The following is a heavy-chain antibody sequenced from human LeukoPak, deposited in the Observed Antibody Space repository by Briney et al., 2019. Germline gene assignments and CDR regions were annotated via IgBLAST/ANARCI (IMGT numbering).Heavy chain of an antibody. V-gene: IGHV3-30*02. J-gene: IGHJ6*02. CDR3: AKDWPTYCSSTSCYTFYYYYGMDV. CDR2: IRYDGSNK. Sequence: GGSLRLSCAASGFTSSSYGMHWVRQAPGKGLEWVAFIRYDGSNKYYADSVRGRFTISRDNSKNTLYLQMNSLRAEDTAVYYCAKDWPTYCSSTSCYTFYYYYGMDVWGQGTTVTVSS. CDR1: GFTSSSYG. D-gene: IGHD2-2*02.